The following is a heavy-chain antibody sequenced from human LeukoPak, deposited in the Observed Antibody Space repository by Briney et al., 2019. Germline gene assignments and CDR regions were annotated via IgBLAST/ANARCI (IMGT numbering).Heavy chain of an antibody. V-gene: IGHV1-8*01. CDR1: GYTFTSYD. D-gene: IGHD3-10*01. CDR2: MNPNSGNT. CDR3: AKTAMVRGARYRKTKNNNWFDP. Sequence: ASVKVSCKASGYTFTSYDINWVRQATGQGLEWMGWMNPNSGNTGYAQKFQGRVTMTRNTSISTAYMELSSLRSEDTAVYYCAKTAMVRGARYRKTKNNNWFDPWGQGTLVTVSS. J-gene: IGHJ5*02.